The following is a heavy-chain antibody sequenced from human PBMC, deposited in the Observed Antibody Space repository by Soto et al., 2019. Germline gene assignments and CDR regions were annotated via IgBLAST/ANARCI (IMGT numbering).Heavy chain of an antibody. CDR2: IPSKTNTYAT. V-gene: IGHV3-73*02. Sequence: EVQLVESGGGLVQPGGSLKLSCAASGFTFSGSTIHWVRQTSGKGLEWVGRIPSKTNTYATAYAASVKGRFTISRDDYKNTAYLQMNSLKTEHTAVYYCTRQHLDVPVASAIDYWGQGTLVTVSS. D-gene: IGHD6-19*01. CDR1: GFTFSGST. CDR3: TRQHLDVPVASAIDY. J-gene: IGHJ4*02.